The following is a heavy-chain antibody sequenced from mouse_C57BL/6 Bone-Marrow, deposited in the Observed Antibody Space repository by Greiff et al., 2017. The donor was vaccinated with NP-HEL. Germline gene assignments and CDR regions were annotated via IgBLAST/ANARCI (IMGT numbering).Heavy chain of an antibody. CDR2: IWSDGST. CDR3: ARHCDYDPYYAMDY. V-gene: IGHV2-6-1*01. D-gene: IGHD2-4*01. CDR1: GFSLTSYG. J-gene: IGHJ4*01. Sequence: VMLVESGPGLVAPSQSLSITCTVSGFSLTSYGVHWVRQPPGKGLEWLVVIWSDGSTTYNSALKSRLSISKDNSKSQVFLKMNSLQTDDTAMYYCARHCDYDPYYAMDYWGQGTSVTVSS.